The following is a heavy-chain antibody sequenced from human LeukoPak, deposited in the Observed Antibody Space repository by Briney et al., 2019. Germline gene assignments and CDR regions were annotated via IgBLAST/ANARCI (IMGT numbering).Heavy chain of an antibody. J-gene: IGHJ4*02. D-gene: IGHD6-13*01. CDR3: ATWGSSSSNRDFDY. CDR1: GGSISTYY. Sequence: PSETLSLTCTVSGGSISTYYCSWIRQPPGKGLEWIGYIYYSGSTSYNPSLKSRVTISLDTSKNQFSLKLSSVTAADTAVYYCATWGSSSSNRDFDYWGQGTLVTVSS. V-gene: IGHV4-59*01. CDR2: IYYSGST.